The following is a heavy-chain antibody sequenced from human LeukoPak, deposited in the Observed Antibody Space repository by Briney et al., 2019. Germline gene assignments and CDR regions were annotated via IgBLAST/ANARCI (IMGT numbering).Heavy chain of an antibody. V-gene: IGHV7-4-1*02. J-gene: IGHJ6*03. CDR3: ARDAGAVTNHYYYMDV. CDR2: INTNTGNP. Sequence: ASVKVSCKASGYTFTSYAMNWVRQAPGQGLEWMGWINTNTGNPTYAQGFTGRFVFSLDTSVSTAYLQISSLKAEDTAVYYCARDAGAVTNHYYYMDVWGKGTTVTVSS. CDR1: GYTFTSYA. D-gene: IGHD4-17*01.